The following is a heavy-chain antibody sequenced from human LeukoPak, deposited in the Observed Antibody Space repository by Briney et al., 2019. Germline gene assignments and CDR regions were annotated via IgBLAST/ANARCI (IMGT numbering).Heavy chain of an antibody. CDR1: GYIFTCYY. Sequence: ASVNVSCKTSGYIFTCYYIHWVRQAPGQGFEWMGWLNPKTSGTHYAQRFQGRLTMTGDTSLGTAYMEFNRLTYDDTATYYCARLSGNYAYWGQGTRVTVSS. D-gene: IGHD1-26*01. J-gene: IGHJ4*02. CDR3: ARLSGNYAY. CDR2: LNPKTSGT. V-gene: IGHV1-2*02.